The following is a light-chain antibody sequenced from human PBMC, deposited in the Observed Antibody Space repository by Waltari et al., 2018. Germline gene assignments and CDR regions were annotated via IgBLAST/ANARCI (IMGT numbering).Light chain of an antibody. Sequence: QSVLTQPPSASGAPGQRVTISCSGTYSNVGNNVVNWYQQVPGTVPKLLIYRNDQRRSGVPDRFSGSKSGSSASLAISGLRSEDEADYFCASWDDSPNGRWVFGGGTKVTVL. J-gene: IGLJ3*02. CDR3: ASWDDSPNGRWV. CDR1: YSNVGNNV. CDR2: RND. V-gene: IGLV1-44*01.